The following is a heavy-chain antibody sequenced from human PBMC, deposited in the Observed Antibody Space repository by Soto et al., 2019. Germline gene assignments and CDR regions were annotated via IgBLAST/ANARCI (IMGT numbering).Heavy chain of an antibody. CDR1: GFTFSIYA. D-gene: IGHD3-16*01. J-gene: IGHJ6*02. Sequence: GGSLRLSCSASGFTFSIYAMHWVRQAPGKGLEYVSSISTNGGSTHYADSVKGRFTISRDNAKNSLFLQMNSLRDEDTAVYYCAGHYDYVSGSGFMDIWGQGTRVTVSS. CDR2: ISTNGGST. CDR3: AGHYDYVSGSGFMDI. V-gene: IGHV3-64*04.